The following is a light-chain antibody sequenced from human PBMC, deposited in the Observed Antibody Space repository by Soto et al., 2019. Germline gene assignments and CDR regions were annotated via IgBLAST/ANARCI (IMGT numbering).Light chain of an antibody. CDR1: QSLLSGDGNTY. Sequence: DVVMTQSPLSLPVTLGQPASISCRSSQSLLSGDGNTYLNWFHQRPGQSPRRLIYMVSYRGSGVPYRFSGNASGTDCTLKIISVEASDVGVFYCSQSSHWPVTFGQGTKVEIK. V-gene: IGKV2-30*01. CDR2: MVS. J-gene: IGKJ1*01. CDR3: SQSSHWPVT.